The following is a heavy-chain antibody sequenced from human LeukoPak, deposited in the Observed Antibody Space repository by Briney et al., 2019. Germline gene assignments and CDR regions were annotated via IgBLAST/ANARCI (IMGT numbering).Heavy chain of an antibody. V-gene: IGHV3-23*01. D-gene: IGHD2-2*01. Sequence: GGSLRLSCATSGFTFSSYAMSWVRQAPGKGLEWVSAISGSGGTTYYADSVKGRFTISRDNSKNTLYLQMNSLRAEDTAVYYCAKDRYCSSTSCYEDYWGQGTLVTVSS. CDR1: GFTFSSYA. CDR2: ISGSGGTT. J-gene: IGHJ4*02. CDR3: AKDRYCSSTSCYEDY.